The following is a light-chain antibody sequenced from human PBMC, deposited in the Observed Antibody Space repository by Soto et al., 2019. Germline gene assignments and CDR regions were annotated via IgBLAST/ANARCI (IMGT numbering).Light chain of an antibody. Sequence: EIVLTQSPGTLSLSPGERATLSCRASQSVSSSYLAWYQQKPGQAPRLLIYGASSRATGIPDRFSGSGSGTDFTLTISRREPEDFAVYYCQQYGSSQAWTFGQGTKVEIK. J-gene: IGKJ1*01. CDR2: GAS. CDR3: QQYGSSQAWT. V-gene: IGKV3-20*01. CDR1: QSVSSSY.